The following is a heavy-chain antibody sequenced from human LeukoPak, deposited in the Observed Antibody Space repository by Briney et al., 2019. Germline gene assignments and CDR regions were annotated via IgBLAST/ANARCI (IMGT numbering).Heavy chain of an antibody. Sequence: KSSETLSLTCNVSGGSISGSYWSWVRQAPGKGLEWIGFISSSVGTNFHPSLKSRVIISLDTSKNQFSLSLGSVTAADTAVYYCARHANWGGYYSWIDFWGQGALVTVSS. V-gene: IGHV4-59*08. J-gene: IGHJ4*02. D-gene: IGHD3-3*01. CDR1: GGSISGSY. CDR3: ARHANWGGYYSWIDF. CDR2: ISSSVGT.